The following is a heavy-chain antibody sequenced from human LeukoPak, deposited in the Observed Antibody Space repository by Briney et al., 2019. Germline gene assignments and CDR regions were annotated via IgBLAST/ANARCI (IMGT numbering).Heavy chain of an antibody. J-gene: IGHJ5*02. D-gene: IGHD1-26*01. CDR1: GYTFINHW. Sequence: GASVKVSCKASGYTFINHWMHWVRQAPGQGLEWVGLINPTGTTTLYAQKFQGRITLTRDMSATTDYMELSSLTSEDTAVYYCARDNSVGGIAWWFDPRGQGTLVTVSS. CDR2: INPTGTTT. V-gene: IGHV1-46*01. CDR3: ARDNSVGGIAWWFDP.